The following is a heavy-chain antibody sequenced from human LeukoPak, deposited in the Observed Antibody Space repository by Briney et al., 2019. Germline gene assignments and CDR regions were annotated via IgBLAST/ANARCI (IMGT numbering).Heavy chain of an antibody. Sequence: ASVKISCKASGYTFTGYYLHWVRQAPGQGLEWMGWISPNSDDTNYAQKFRGRVNMTRDTSISTAYMELSRLRSDDTAVYYCARVRIAVAGKYYFDYWGQGTLVTVSS. J-gene: IGHJ4*02. CDR2: ISPNSDDT. CDR3: ARVRIAVAGKYYFDY. CDR1: GYTFTGYY. V-gene: IGHV1-2*02. D-gene: IGHD6-19*01.